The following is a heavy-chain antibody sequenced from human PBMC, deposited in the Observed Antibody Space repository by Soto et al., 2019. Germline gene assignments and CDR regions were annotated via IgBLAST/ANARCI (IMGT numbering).Heavy chain of an antibody. CDR1: GGTFSSYA. J-gene: IGHJ6*02. V-gene: IGHV1-69*06. CDR3: ARDRKYSSGWYFSYYYYSGMDV. CDR2: IIPIFGTA. D-gene: IGHD6-19*01. Sequence: QVQLVQSGAEVKKPGSSVKVSCKASGGTFSSYAISWVRQAPGQGLEWMGGIIPIFGTANYAQKFQGRVTITADKSTSTAYMELSSLRSEDTAVYYCARDRKYSSGWYFSYYYYSGMDVWGQGTTVTVSS.